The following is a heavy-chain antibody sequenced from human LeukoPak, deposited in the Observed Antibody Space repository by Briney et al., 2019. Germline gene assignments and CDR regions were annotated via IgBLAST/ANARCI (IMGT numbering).Heavy chain of an antibody. CDR2: ISGSGGST. V-gene: IGHV3-23*01. CDR1: GFTFSSYA. D-gene: IGHD3-3*01. CDR3: AKEANYDFWSGPTYYFDY. Sequence: GGSLRLSCAASGFTFSSYAMSWVRQAPGKGLEWVLAISGSGGSTYYADSVKGRFTISRDNSKNTLYLQMNSLRAEDTAVYYCAKEANYDFWSGPTYYFDYWGQGTLVTVSS. J-gene: IGHJ4*02.